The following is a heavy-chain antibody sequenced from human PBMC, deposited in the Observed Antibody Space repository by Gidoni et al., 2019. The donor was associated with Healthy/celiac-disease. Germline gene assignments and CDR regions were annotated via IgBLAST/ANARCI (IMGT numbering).Heavy chain of an antibody. CDR2: IYHSGST. V-gene: IGHV4-4*02. D-gene: IGHD3-22*01. J-gene: IGHJ3*02. Sequence: QVQLQESGPGLVKPSGTLSLTCAVPGGSISSSNWWSWVRQPPGKGLEWIGEIYHSGSTNYNPSLKSRVTISVDKSKNQFSLKLSSVTAADTAVYYCARWYYDSSGYYYEAFDIWGQGTMVTVSS. CDR1: GGSISSSNW. CDR3: ARWYYDSSGYYYEAFDI.